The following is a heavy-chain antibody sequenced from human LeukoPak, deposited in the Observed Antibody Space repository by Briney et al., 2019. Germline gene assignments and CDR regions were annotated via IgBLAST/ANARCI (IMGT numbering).Heavy chain of an antibody. D-gene: IGHD4-11*01. CDR3: ATAPFDDYSKWRIVY. V-gene: IGHV1-24*01. J-gene: IGHJ4*02. CDR1: GYTLTELS. CDR2: FDPEDGET. Sequence: ASVKVSCKVSGYTLTELSMHWVRQAPGKGLEWMGGFDPEDGETIYAQKFQGRVTMTEDTSTDTAYMELSSLRSEDTAVYYCATAPFDDYSKWRIVYWGQGTLVTVSS.